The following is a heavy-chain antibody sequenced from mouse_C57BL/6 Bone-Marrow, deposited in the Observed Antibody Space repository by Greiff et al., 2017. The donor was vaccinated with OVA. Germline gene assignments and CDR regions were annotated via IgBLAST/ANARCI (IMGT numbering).Heavy chain of an antibody. CDR1: GYTFTSYW. Sequence: QVHVKQPGAELVKPGASVKLSCKASGYTFTSYWMQWVKQRPGQGLEWIGEIDPSDSYTNYNQKFKGKATLTVDTSSSTAYMQLSSLTSEDSAVYYCARDGSFFAYWGQGTLVTVSA. V-gene: IGHV1-50*01. J-gene: IGHJ3*01. D-gene: IGHD1-1*01. CDR2: IDPSDSYT. CDR3: ARDGSFFAY.